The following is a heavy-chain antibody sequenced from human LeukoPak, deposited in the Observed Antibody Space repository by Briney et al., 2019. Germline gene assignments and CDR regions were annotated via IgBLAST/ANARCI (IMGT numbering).Heavy chain of an antibody. CDR2: ITGTSNYR. CDR1: GFNFRSFI. V-gene: IGHV3-21*01. CDR3: ARAGYSSGWSHAFDI. J-gene: IGHJ3*02. Sequence: GGSLRLSCAASGFNFRSFIMNWVRQAPGKGLEWVSSITGTSNYRYYSVSVKGRFTISRDNAKNSLYLQMNSLRAEDTAVYYCARAGYSSGWSHAFDIWGQGTMVTVSS. D-gene: IGHD6-19*01.